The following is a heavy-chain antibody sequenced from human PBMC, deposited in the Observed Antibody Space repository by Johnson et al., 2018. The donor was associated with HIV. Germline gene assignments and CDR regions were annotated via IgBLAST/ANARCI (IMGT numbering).Heavy chain of an antibody. V-gene: IGHV3-66*01. Sequence: EVQLVESGGGLVKPGGSLRLSCAASGFTFSNAWMTWVRQAPGKGLEWVSVIYSGGSTYYADSVKGRFTISRENAKNSLYLQLNSLRAGDTALYYCARGSYDGDAFDIWGQGTMVTVSS. J-gene: IGHJ3*02. D-gene: IGHD1-26*01. CDR3: ARGSYDGDAFDI. CDR2: IYSGGST. CDR1: GFTFSNAW.